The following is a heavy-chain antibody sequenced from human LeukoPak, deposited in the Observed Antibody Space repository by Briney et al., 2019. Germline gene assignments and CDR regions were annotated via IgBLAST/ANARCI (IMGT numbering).Heavy chain of an antibody. CDR3: ARGRGSGSHRLYYYYMDV. V-gene: IGHV4-34*01. CDR1: GGSFSGYY. Sequence: SETLSLTCAVYGGSFSGYYWSWIRQPPGKGLEWIGEINHSGSTNYNPSLKSRVTISVDTSKNQFSLKLSSVTAADTAVYYCARGRGSGSHRLYYYYMDVWGKGTTVTVSS. CDR2: INHSGST. D-gene: IGHD3-10*01. J-gene: IGHJ6*03.